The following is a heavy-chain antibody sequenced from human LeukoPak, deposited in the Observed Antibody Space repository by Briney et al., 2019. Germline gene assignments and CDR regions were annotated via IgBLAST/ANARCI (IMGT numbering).Heavy chain of an antibody. CDR1: GYTFINYD. V-gene: IGHV1-18*01. CDR2: ISTYNGNT. CDR3: ARDGGPPRTFRYNGLDV. Sequence: ASVKVSCKASGYTFINYDISWVRQAPGHGLEWMGWISTYNGNTNYALELQGRVTMTTDRSTSTAYMEVRSLGSDDTAVYYCARDGGPPRTFRYNGLDVWGQGTTVTVSS. J-gene: IGHJ6*02. D-gene: IGHD2-21*01.